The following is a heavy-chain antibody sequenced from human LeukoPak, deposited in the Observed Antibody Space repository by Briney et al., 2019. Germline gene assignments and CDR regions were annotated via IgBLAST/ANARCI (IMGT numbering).Heavy chain of an antibody. J-gene: IGHJ5*02. V-gene: IGHV4-39*07. Sequence: SETLSLTCTVSGGSISSSSYYWGWIRQPPGKGLEWIGSIYYSGSTYYNPSLKSRVTISVDTSKNQFSLKLSSVTAADTAVYYCARDCSSTSSNCFDPWAREPWSPSPQ. D-gene: IGHD2-2*01. CDR1: GGSISSSSYY. CDR3: ARDCSSTSSNCFDP. CDR2: IYYSGST.